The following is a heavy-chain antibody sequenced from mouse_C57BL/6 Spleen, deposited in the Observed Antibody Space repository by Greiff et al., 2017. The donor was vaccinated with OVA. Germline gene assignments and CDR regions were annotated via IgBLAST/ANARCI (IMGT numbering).Heavy chain of an antibody. V-gene: IGHV5-17*01. CDR2: ISSGSSTI. CDR3: ARGDYGIYYFDY. CDR1: GFTFSDYG. D-gene: IGHD2-1*01. Sequence: EVMLVESGGGLVKPGGSLKLSCAASGFTFSDYGMHWVRQAPEKGLEWVAYISSGSSTIYYADTVKGRFTISRDNAKNTLFLQMTSLRSEDTAMYYCARGDYGIYYFDYWGQGTTLTVSS. J-gene: IGHJ2*01.